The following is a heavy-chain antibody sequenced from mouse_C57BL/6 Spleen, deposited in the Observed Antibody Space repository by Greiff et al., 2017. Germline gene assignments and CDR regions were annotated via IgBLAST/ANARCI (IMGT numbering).Heavy chain of an antibody. Sequence: EVKLVESGGGLVQPGGSLSLSCAASGFTFTDYYMSWVRQPPGKALEWLGFIRNKANGYTTEYSASVKGRFTISRDNSQRILYLQMNSLRADDSATYYCARLTCTTYYFDYWGQGTTLTVSS. CDR2: IRNKANGYTT. D-gene: IGHD1-3*01. V-gene: IGHV7-3*01. J-gene: IGHJ2*01. CDR3: ARLTCTTYYFDY. CDR1: GFTFTDYY.